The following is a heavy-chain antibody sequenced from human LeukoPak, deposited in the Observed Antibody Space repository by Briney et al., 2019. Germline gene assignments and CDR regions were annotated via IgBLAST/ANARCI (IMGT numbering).Heavy chain of an antibody. CDR3: ARDVRYYDSSGYTNWFDP. J-gene: IGHJ5*02. CDR1: GGSISSGGYY. CDR2: IYYSGST. D-gene: IGHD3-22*01. V-gene: IGHV4-31*03. Sequence: PSETLSLTCTVSGGSISSGGYYWSWIRQHPGKGLEWIGYIYYSGSTYYNPSLKSRVTISVDTSKNQFSLKLSSVTAADTAVYYCARDVRYYDSSGYTNWFDPWGQGTLVTVSS.